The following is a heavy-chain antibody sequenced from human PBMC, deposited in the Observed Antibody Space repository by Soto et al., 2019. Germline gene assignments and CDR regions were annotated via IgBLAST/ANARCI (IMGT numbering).Heavy chain of an antibody. J-gene: IGHJ6*02. CDR3: AKHIIWFGESQSGMDV. Sequence: QVQLVESGGGVVQPGRSLRLSCAASGFTFSSYGMHWVRQAPGKGLEWVAVISYDGSNKYYADSVKGRFTISRDNSKNTLYLQMNSLRAEDTAVYYCAKHIIWFGESQSGMDVWGQGTTVTVSS. CDR1: GFTFSSYG. CDR2: ISYDGSNK. D-gene: IGHD3-10*01. V-gene: IGHV3-30*18.